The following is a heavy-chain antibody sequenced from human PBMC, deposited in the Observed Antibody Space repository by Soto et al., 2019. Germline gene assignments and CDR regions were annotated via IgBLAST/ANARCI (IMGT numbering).Heavy chain of an antibody. Sequence: SETLSLTCTVSGGSISSYYWSWIRQPPGKGLEWIGYIYYSGGTNYNPSLKSRVTISVATSKNQFSLKLSSVTAAGTAVYYCARRYGDYFDFWGQGTLVTVS. D-gene: IGHD4-17*01. CDR3: ARRYGDYFDF. CDR1: GGSISSYY. V-gene: IGHV4-59*08. CDR2: IYYSGGT. J-gene: IGHJ4*02.